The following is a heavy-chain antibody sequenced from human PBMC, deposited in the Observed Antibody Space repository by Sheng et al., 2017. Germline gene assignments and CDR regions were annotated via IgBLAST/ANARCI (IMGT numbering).Heavy chain of an antibody. J-gene: IGHJ5*02. CDR2: IFPSGNT. D-gene: IGHD4-4*01. Sequence: QLQLQESGPGLVKPSETLSLNCTVSGASIGRSDNYWAWIRQPPGKGLEWIANIFPSGNTQHNPSLKSRVTMSLDASKNQFALKLSSVTAADTAVYYCARANDYSTNWIDPWARNPGHRLL. V-gene: IGHV4-39*07. CDR3: ARANDYSTNWIDP. CDR1: GASIGRSDNY.